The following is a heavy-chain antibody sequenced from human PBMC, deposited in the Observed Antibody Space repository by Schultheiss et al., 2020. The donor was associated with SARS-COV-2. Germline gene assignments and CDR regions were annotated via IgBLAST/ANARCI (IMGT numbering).Heavy chain of an antibody. CDR3: ARGVDADYGLFDY. V-gene: IGHV4-30-2*05. CDR1: GGSISSGGYS. CDR2: IYHSGST. J-gene: IGHJ4*02. D-gene: IGHD4-17*01. Sequence: TLSLTCAVSGGSISSGGYSWSWIRQPPGKGLEWIGYIYHSGSTYYNPSLKSRVTISVDTSKNQFSLKLSSVTAADTAVYYCARGVDADYGLFDYWGQGTLVTVSS.